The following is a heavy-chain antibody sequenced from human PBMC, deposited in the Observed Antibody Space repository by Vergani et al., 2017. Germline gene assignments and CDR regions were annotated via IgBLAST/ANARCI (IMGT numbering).Heavy chain of an antibody. Sequence: EVQLVESGGGLVKPGGSLRLSCAASGFTFSSYSMNWVRQAPGKGLEWVSSISSSSSYIYYADSVKGRFTISRDNAKNSLYLQMNSLRAEDTAVYYCARDSYYYDSSGDAFDIWGQGTMVTVSS. D-gene: IGHD3-22*01. V-gene: IGHV3-21*01. CDR2: ISSSSSYI. CDR1: GFTFSSYS. CDR3: ARDSYYYDSSGDAFDI. J-gene: IGHJ3*02.